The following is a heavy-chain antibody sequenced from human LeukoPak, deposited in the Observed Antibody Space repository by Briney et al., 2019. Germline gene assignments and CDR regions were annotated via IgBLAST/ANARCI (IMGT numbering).Heavy chain of an antibody. CDR1: GGSISSSSYY. J-gene: IGHJ5*02. D-gene: IGHD3-3*01. Sequence: SETLSLTCTVSGGSISSSSYYWGRLRQPPGKGLEWSGSIYYSGSTYYNPSLKRRVTISVDTSKNQFSRTLSSVAGAFTAVYYCAVLTIFAYWFDPWGQGTLVTVSS. V-gene: IGHV4-39*01. CDR2: IYYSGST. CDR3: AVLTIFAYWFDP.